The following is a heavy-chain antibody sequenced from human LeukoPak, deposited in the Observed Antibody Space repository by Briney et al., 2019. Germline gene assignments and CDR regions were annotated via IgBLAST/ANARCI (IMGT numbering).Heavy chain of an antibody. CDR1: GYTFTSFG. CDR2: ISGYNGDT. D-gene: IGHD3-16*01. V-gene: IGHV1-18*01. Sequence: ASVKVSCKTSGYTFTSFGISWVRQAPGQGLEWMGWISGYNGDTKYAQNFQGRVTMTTDTPTSIVYMEVGSLRSDDTAVYYCARDGLGYDLGLRLGDSTPDYWGQGTLVTVSS. CDR3: ARDGLGYDLGLRLGDSTPDY. J-gene: IGHJ4*02.